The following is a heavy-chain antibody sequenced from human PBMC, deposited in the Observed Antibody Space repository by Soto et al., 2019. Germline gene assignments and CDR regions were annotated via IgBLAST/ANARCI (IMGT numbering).Heavy chain of an antibody. CDR3: ARDRDDYGSGNYYNRIDF. V-gene: IGHV1-69*01. CDR2: IIPLFGTP. CDR1: GGIFSTYA. D-gene: IGHD3-10*01. Sequence: QVQLVQSGADVKKPGSSVKVYCKASGGIFSTYAISWLRQAPGQGLEWMGGIIPLFGTPNYAQRFQGRVTITADESTSTAYMELSRLRSEDTAVYYCARDRDDYGSGNYYNRIDFWGQGTLVIVSS. J-gene: IGHJ4*02.